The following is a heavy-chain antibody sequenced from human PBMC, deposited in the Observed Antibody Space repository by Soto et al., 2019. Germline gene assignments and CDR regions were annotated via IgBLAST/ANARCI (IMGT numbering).Heavy chain of an antibody. D-gene: IGHD5-18*01. J-gene: IGHJ6*02. V-gene: IGHV1-69*13. CDR1: GGTFSSYA. CDR3: ARRTQLSYYYYYGMDV. CDR2: IIPIFGTA. Sequence: SVKVSCKASGGTFSSYAISRVRQAPGQGLEWMGGIIPIFGTANYAQKFQGRVTITADESTSTAYMELSSLRSEDTAVYYCARRTQLSYYYYYGMDVWGQGTTVSLL.